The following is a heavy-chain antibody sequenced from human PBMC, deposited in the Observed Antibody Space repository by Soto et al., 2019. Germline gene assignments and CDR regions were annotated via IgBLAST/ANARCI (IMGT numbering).Heavy chain of an antibody. CDR3: ARLQAAVPHY. CDR2: IFYDGYT. CDR1: GDSISGSPYF. Sequence: QLQLQESGPGLVKPSETLSLTCTVSGDSISGSPYFWGWIRQPPGKGLEWIASIFYDGYTFYTPSVTRRAIISAETSKNQFSLKLPSVAAADTAIYFCARLQAAVPHYWGQGTLVIVSS. V-gene: IGHV4-39*01. J-gene: IGHJ4*02. D-gene: IGHD6-13*01.